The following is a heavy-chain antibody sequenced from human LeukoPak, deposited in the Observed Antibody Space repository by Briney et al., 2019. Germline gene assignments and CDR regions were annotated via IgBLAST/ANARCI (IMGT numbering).Heavy chain of an antibody. Sequence: GGSLRLSCVASGITVSRDAMTWVRQAPGKGLEWVTASSGPNTYYADSVRGRFTISRDDSKNTVYLQMNSPRAEDTAVYYCAKRRSRNTGPFDSWGPGTLVAVPP. CDR3: AKRRSRNTGPFDS. D-gene: IGHD6-13*01. J-gene: IGHJ4*03. CDR2: SSGPNT. V-gene: IGHV3-23*01. CDR1: GITVSRDA.